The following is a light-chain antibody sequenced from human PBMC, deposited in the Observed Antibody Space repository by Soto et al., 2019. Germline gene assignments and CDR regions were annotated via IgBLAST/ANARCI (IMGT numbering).Light chain of an antibody. CDR2: YAS. V-gene: IGKV3-11*01. J-gene: IGKJ3*01. Sequence: EIVLTQSPDTLSLSPGERATLSCRASQSVSSSLAWSQQKHGQAPRLLIYYASNRATGIPARFRGSGSGTDFTLTISSLGPEDFAVYYCQQRSNWPPEVTFGPGTKVDIK. CDR1: QSVSSS. CDR3: QQRSNWPPEVT.